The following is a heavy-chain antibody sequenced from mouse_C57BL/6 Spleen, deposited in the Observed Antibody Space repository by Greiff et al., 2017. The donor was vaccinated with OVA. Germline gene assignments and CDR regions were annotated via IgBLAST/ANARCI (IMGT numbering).Heavy chain of an antibody. J-gene: IGHJ2*01. V-gene: IGHV1-64*01. CDR3: ARYGTTVGVDY. CDR1: GYTFTSYW. D-gene: IGHD1-1*01. Sequence: QVQLKQPGAELVKPGASVKLSCKASGYTFTSYWMHWVKQRPGQGLEWIGMIHPNSGSTNYNEKFKSKATLTVDKSSSTAYMQLSSLTSEDSAVYYCARYGTTVGVDYWGQGTTLTVSS. CDR2: IHPNSGST.